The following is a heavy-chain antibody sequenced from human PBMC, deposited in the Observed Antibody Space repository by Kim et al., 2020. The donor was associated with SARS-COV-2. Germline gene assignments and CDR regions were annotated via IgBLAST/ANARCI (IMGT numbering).Heavy chain of an antibody. Sequence: ASVKVSCKASGYTFTSYGISWVRQAPGQGLEWMGWISAYNGNTNYAQKLQGRVTMTTDTSTSTAYMELRSLRSDDTAVYYCARSRITMVRGVRYYYYYGMDVWGQGTTVTVSS. CDR1: GYTFTSYG. V-gene: IGHV1-18*01. CDR3: ARSRITMVRGVRYYYYYGMDV. CDR2: ISAYNGNT. D-gene: IGHD3-10*01. J-gene: IGHJ6*02.